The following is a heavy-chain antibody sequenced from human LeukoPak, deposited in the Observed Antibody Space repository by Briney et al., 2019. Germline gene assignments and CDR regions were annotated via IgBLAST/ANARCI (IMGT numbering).Heavy chain of an antibody. CDR1: GYTFTGYY. J-gene: IGHJ4*02. CDR3: AVKMGYCGSTRCLTGFDY. V-gene: IGHV1-2*02. CDR2: INPNTGGT. D-gene: IGHD2-2*01. Sequence: ASVKVSCKASGYTFTGYYMHWVRQAPGQGLEWMGWINPNTGGTDYTQKFQGRVTMTRDTSISTAYMDLSRLRSDDAAVYYCAVKMGYCGSTRCLTGFDYWGQGTLVTVSS.